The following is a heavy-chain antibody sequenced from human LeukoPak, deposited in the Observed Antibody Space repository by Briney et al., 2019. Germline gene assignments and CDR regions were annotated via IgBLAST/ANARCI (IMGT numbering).Heavy chain of an antibody. CDR1: GGSVSSGSYY. Sequence: SETLSLTCTVSGGSVSSGSYYWGWIRQPPGKGLEWIGYIYYSGSTNYNPSLKSRATISVDTSKNQFSLKLSSVTAADTAVYYCAREYSSGWYGYFDLWGRGTLVTVSS. J-gene: IGHJ2*01. D-gene: IGHD6-19*01. CDR2: IYYSGST. V-gene: IGHV4-61*01. CDR3: AREYSSGWYGYFDL.